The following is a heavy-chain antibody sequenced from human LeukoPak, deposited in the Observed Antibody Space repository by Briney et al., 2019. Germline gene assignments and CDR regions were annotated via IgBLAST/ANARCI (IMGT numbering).Heavy chain of an antibody. CDR2: IKIKTDGGTI. CDR3: TRISGSSSGPFDC. D-gene: IGHD1-26*01. J-gene: IGHJ4*02. Sequence: GGSLRLSCAASGFTFSSAWMSWVRQAPGKGLEWVGRIKIKTDGGTIEYGAPVKGRFTISRDDSKNTLYLQMNTLETEDTGVYYCTRISGSSSGPFDCWGQGSLVTVSS. V-gene: IGHV3-15*01. CDR1: GFTFSSAW.